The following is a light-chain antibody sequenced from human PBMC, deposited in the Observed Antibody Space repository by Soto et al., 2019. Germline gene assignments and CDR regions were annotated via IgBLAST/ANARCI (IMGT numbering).Light chain of an antibody. CDR1: SSNIGSHA. CDR3: GAWDGSLNAVL. CDR2: TNN. J-gene: IGLJ2*01. V-gene: IGLV1-44*01. Sequence: QAVVTQPPSASAAPGQRVIISCSGSSSNIGSHAVNWYQQLPGTAPRLLIYTNNQRPSGVPDRFSGSKSGTSASLAISGLQSEDEADYYCGAWDGSLNAVLFGGGTKLTVL.